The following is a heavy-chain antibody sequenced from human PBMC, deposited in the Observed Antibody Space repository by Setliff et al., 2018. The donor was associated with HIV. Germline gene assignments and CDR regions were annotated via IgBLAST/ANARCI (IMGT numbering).Heavy chain of an antibody. D-gene: IGHD5-12*01. CDR1: GYSISSGYY. Sequence: SETLSLTCAVPGYSISSGYYWGWIRQPPGKGLEWIGSIYHSGSTYYNPSLKSRVTISVDTSKNQFSLRLNSVTAADTAVYYCASDISPDDGYNRLHYFDYWGQGTLVTVSS. CDR2: IYHSGST. CDR3: ASDISPDDGYNRLHYFDY. J-gene: IGHJ4*02. V-gene: IGHV4-38-2*01.